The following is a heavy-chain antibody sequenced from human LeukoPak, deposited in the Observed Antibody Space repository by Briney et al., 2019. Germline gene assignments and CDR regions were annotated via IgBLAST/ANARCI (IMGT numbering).Heavy chain of an antibody. CDR3: ARQEIGLRSFDP. D-gene: IGHD3/OR15-3a*01. CDR2: IHCSGNT. J-gene: IGHJ5*02. V-gene: IGHV4-59*08. CDR1: GCSISSHY. Sequence: NTSETLSLTCTVSGCSISSHYWSWIRQSPGKGLEWIGYIHCSGNTNYNPSLKSRVTISVDTSKNQFSLKVNPVTAADTAVYYCARQEIGLRSFDPWGQGTLVTVSS.